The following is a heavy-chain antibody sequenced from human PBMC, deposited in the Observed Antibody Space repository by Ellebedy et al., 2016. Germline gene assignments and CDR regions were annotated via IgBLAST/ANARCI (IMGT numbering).Heavy chain of an antibody. CDR3: ARTGYSSSWKRGFFDY. J-gene: IGHJ4*02. CDR1: GGSFSGYF. Sequence: SETLSLTCAVYGGSFSGYFWSWIRQPPGKGLEWIGEINHSGSTNYNPSLKSRVTISVDTSKNQFSLKLSSVTAADTAVYYCARTGYSSSWKRGFFDYWGQGTLVTVSS. CDR2: INHSGST. D-gene: IGHD6-13*01. V-gene: IGHV4-34*01.